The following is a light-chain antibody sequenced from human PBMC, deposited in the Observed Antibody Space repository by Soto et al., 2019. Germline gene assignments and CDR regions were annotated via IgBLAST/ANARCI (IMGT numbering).Light chain of an antibody. V-gene: IGKV3D-15*01. Sequence: EIVMTQSPAPLSVSPGERATLSCKASQSVSSNLAWYQQKPGQAPRLLISDASNRATGIPVRFSGSGAGTDFTLTVSSLQSDDFAVYYCQQYKNWPLITFGQGTRLEIK. CDR3: QQYKNWPLIT. CDR2: DAS. J-gene: IGKJ5*01. CDR1: QSVSSN.